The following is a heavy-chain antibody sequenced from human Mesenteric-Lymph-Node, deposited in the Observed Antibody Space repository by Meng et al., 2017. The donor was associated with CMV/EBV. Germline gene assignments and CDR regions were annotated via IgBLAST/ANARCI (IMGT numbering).Heavy chain of an antibody. V-gene: IGHV3-7*01. J-gene: IGHJ4*02. CDR3: ARDRRVSYDFWSGPTYYFDY. CDR1: GFTFTTDA. Sequence: GESLKISCKGSGFTFTTDAMSWVRQAPGKGLEWVANIKQDGSEKYYVDSVKGRFTISRDNAKNSLYLQMNSLRAEDTAVYYCARDRRVSYDFWSGPTYYFDYWGQGTLVTVSS. D-gene: IGHD3-3*01. CDR2: IKQDGSEK.